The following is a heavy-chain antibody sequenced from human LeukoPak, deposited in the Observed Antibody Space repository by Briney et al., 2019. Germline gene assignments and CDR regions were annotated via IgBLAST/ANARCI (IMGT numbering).Heavy chain of an antibody. J-gene: IGHJ4*02. Sequence: PGGSLRLSCVASGFIFKNFAMGWVRQAPGKGLQWVSGLSGGGGSAYYAESVRGRFIISRDNSKNTLYLQMNSLRAEDTAVYYCAKAGLTNDYVDYWGQGTLVTVSS. D-gene: IGHD1-1*01. CDR3: AKAGLTNDYVDY. V-gene: IGHV3-23*01. CDR1: GFIFKNFA. CDR2: LSGGGGSA.